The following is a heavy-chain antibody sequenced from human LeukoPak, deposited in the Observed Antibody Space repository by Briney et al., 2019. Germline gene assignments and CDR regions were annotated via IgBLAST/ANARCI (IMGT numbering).Heavy chain of an antibody. CDR1: GFTFSSYG. V-gene: IGHV3-66*01. D-gene: IGHD6-13*01. CDR3: ASSSWDD. CDR2: IYSDGNT. Sequence: GGSLRLSCAASGFTFSSYGMSWVRRPPGTGLEWVSVIYSDGNTYYADSVKGRFTISRDNSKNTVYLQMNSLRAEDTAVYYCASSSWDDWGQGTLVTVSS. J-gene: IGHJ4*02.